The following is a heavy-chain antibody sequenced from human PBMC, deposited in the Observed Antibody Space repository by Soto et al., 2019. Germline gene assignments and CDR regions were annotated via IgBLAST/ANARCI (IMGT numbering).Heavy chain of an antibody. J-gene: IGHJ2*01. D-gene: IGHD3-3*01. CDR2: IIPIFGTA. CDR3: ARLRGYITPRRNWYFDL. CDR1: GGTFSSYA. V-gene: IGHV1-69*12. Sequence: QVQLVQSGAQVKKPGSSVKVSCKASGGTFSSYAISWVRQAPGQGLEWMGGIIPIFGTANYAQKFQGRVTITADESTSTAYMELSSLRSEDTAVYYCARLRGYITPRRNWYFDLWGRGTLVTVSS.